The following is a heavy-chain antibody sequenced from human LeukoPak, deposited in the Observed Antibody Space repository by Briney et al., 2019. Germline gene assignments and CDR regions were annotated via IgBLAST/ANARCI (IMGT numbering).Heavy chain of an antibody. CDR2: IYSGGST. CDR3: AGVQTGYYYYYGMDV. V-gene: IGHV3-66*01. J-gene: IGHJ6*02. CDR1: GFTVSSNY. Sequence: GGSLRLSCAASGFTVSSNYMSWARQAPGKGLEWVSVIYSGGSTYYADSVKGRFTISRDNSKNTLYLQMNSLRAEDTAVYYCAGVQTGYYYYYGMDVWGQGTTVTVSS.